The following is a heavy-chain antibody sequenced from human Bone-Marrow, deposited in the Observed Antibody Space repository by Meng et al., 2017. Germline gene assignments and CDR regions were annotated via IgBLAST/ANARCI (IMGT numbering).Heavy chain of an antibody. CDR2: IYPGNSDT. CDR1: GYSFTDYW. J-gene: IGHJ4*02. Sequence: KVSCKGSGYSFTDYWIGWVRQMPGKGLEWMGIIYPGNSDTRYSPSFQGQVIISADKSITTAYLQWSSLKASDTAMYYCARKGKDAYNIYYFDYWGQGTLVTVSS. D-gene: IGHD5-24*01. V-gene: IGHV5-51*01. CDR3: ARKGKDAYNIYYFDY.